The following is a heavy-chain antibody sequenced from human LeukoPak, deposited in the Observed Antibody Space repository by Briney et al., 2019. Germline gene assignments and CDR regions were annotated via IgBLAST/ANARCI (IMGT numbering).Heavy chain of an antibody. CDR2: ISWNSGSI. J-gene: IGHJ4*02. CDR1: GFTFDDYA. D-gene: IGHD3-3*01. V-gene: IGHV3-9*01. CDR3: ARDAVDFWSGCDIDY. Sequence: GGSLRLSCAASGFTFDDYAMHWVRQAPGKGLGWVSGISWNSGSIGYADSVKGRFTISRDNAKNSPYLQMNSLRAEDTAVYYCARDAVDFWSGCDIDYWGQGTLVTVSS.